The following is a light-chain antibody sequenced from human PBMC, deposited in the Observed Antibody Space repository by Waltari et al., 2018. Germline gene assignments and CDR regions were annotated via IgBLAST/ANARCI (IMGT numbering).Light chain of an antibody. V-gene: IGKV3-20*01. CDR3: QHYVRLPVT. J-gene: IGKJ1*01. Sequence: EIVLTQSPGTLSLSLGERATVSCRASQSVSRSLAWYQQKPGQAPRLLIHGASTRATGIPDRFSGSGSGTDFSLTISRLEPDDFAVYYCQHYVRLPVTFGQGTTVEI. CDR2: GAS. CDR1: QSVSRS.